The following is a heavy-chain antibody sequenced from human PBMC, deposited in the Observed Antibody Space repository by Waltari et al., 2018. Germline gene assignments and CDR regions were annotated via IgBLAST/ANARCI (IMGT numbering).Heavy chain of an antibody. CDR1: GGSFSGYY. CDR2: INHSGRT. D-gene: IGHD3-10*01. CDR3: ARQGLVGGNWFDP. V-gene: IGHV4-34*01. J-gene: IGHJ5*02. Sequence: QVQLQQWGAGLLKPSATLSLTCAVYGGSFSGYYWSWIRQPPGKGLEWIGEINHSGRTNYNPALKSRVTISVDTSKKQFSLKLGAVTAADTAVYYCARQGLVGGNWFDPWGQGTLVTVSS.